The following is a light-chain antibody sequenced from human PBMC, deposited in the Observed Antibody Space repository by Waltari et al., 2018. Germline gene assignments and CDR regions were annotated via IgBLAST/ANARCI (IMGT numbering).Light chain of an antibody. CDR1: SSDDGNYNL. CDR3: CSYVGLGTYV. V-gene: IGLV2-23*02. J-gene: IGLJ1*01. Sequence: QSGLAQPASASGPPGQSITLPCTGTSSDDGNYNLVTWYQQRPGKAPRLFIYEVTKRAPGTSDRFSASKSGNTASLSISGLQAQEDEADYYCCSYVGLGTYVFGTGTKVTV. CDR2: EVT.